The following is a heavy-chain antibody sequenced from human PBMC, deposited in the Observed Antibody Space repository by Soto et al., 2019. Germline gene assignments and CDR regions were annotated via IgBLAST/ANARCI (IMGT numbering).Heavy chain of an antibody. CDR1: GGSISSGGYY. CDR3: ARGGYITIFGVVYYYYGMDV. CDR2: IYYSGST. Sequence: SETLSLTCTVSGGSISSGGYYWSWIRQHPGKGLEWIGYIYYSGSTYYNPSLKSRVTISVDTSKNQFSLKLSSVTAADTAVYYCARGGYITIFGVVYYYYGMDVWGQGTTVTVSS. D-gene: IGHD3-3*01. J-gene: IGHJ6*02. V-gene: IGHV4-31*03.